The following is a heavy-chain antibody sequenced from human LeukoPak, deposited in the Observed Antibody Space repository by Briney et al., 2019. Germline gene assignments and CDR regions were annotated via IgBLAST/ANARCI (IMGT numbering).Heavy chain of an antibody. V-gene: IGHV1-18*04. Sequence: ASVKVSCKASGYTFTSYYMHWVRQAPGQGLEWMGWISAYNGNTNYAQKLQGRVTMTTDTSTSTAYMELRSLRSDDTAVYYCAREEWGSSNNWGQGTLVTVSS. J-gene: IGHJ4*02. D-gene: IGHD3-16*01. CDR1: GYTFTSYY. CDR2: ISAYNGNT. CDR3: AREEWGSSNN.